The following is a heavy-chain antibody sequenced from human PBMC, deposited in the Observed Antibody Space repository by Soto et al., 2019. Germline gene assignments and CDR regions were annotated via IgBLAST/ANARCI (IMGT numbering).Heavy chain of an antibody. Sequence: GGSLRLSCAASGFTFSTYWMDWVRQTPGKGLEWVANINQDGSEKNYVDSVKGRFTISRDNAKNSLYLQMSSLTAEDSALYYCSRSLNSWGQGTPVTVSS. CDR3: SRSLNS. CDR1: GFTFSTYW. V-gene: IGHV3-7*01. CDR2: INQDGSEK. J-gene: IGHJ5*02.